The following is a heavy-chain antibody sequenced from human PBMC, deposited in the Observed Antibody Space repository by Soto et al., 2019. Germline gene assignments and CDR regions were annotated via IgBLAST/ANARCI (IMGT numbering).Heavy chain of an antibody. D-gene: IGHD4-17*01. CDR1: GGSFSGYY. CDR2: INHSGST. Sequence: SETLSLTCAVYGGSFSGYYWSWIRQPPGKGLEWIGEINHSGSTNYNPSLKSRVTISVDTSKNQFSLKLSSVTAADTAVYYCVTYGDYVDYFDYWGQGTLVTVSS. J-gene: IGHJ4*02. CDR3: VTYGDYVDYFDY. V-gene: IGHV4-34*01.